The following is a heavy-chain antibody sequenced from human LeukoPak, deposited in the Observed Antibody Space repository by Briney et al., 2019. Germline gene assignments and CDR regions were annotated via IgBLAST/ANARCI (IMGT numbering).Heavy chain of an antibody. CDR3: AGALRYSSPDY. D-gene: IGHD6-19*01. Sequence: SHTVSLPRGVYRRFLSRYYASWARHPPAKAREWIGEINHSGSTNYNPSLKSRVTISVDTSKNQFSLKLSSVTAADTAVYYCAGALRYSSPDYWGQGTLVTVSS. CDR1: RRFLSRYY. J-gene: IGHJ4*02. V-gene: IGHV4-34*01. CDR2: INHSGST.